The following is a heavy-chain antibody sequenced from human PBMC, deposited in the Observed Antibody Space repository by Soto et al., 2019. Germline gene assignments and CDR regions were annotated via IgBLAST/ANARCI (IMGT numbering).Heavy chain of an antibody. Sequence: PSETLSLTCTVSGGSISSGGYYWSWIRQHPGKGLEWIGYIYYSGSTYYNPSLKSRVTISVDTSKNQFSLKLSSVTAADTAVYYCARDGGYQLLDLRYGMDVWGQGTTVTVLL. D-gene: IGHD2-2*01. CDR1: GGSISSGGYY. CDR3: ARDGGYQLLDLRYGMDV. V-gene: IGHV4-31*03. CDR2: IYYSGST. J-gene: IGHJ6*02.